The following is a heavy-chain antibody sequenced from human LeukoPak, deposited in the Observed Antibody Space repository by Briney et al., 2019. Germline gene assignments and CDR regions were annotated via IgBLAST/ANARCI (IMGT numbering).Heavy chain of an antibody. CDR2: IRFDGSEK. CDR1: GFTFSSCG. J-gene: IGHJ6*02. D-gene: IGHD2-15*01. CDR3: AKDVYDCSGGSCPQYYYVMDV. Sequence: GGSLRLSCTASGFTFSSCGMHWVRQAPGKGLEWVSFIRFDGSEKYYADSVRGRFTSSRDNSKNTLSLQMNSLRAEDTALYYCAKDVYDCSGGSCPQYYYVMDVWGQGTTVTVSS. V-gene: IGHV3-30*02.